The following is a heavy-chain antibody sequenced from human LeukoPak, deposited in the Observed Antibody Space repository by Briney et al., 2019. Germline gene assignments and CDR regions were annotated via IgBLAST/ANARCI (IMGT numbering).Heavy chain of an antibody. Sequence: GGSLRLFCAASGFTFCSYSMNWGRQAPGEGLEWVSSISSSSSYIYYADSVKGRFTISRDNAKNSLYLQMNSLRAEDTAVYYCARGVVPRLGELSSKPDAWGQGTLVTVSS. CDR1: GFTFCSYS. V-gene: IGHV3-21*01. CDR3: ARGVVPRLGELSSKPDA. D-gene: IGHD3-16*02. J-gene: IGHJ5*02. CDR2: ISSSSSYI.